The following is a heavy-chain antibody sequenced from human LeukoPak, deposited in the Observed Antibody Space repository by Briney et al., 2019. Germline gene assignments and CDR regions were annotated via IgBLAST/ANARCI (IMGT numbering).Heavy chain of an antibody. J-gene: IGHJ3*02. V-gene: IGHV3-21*01. D-gene: IGHD3-22*01. CDR1: GFTFSSYS. CDR3: ARDDYYDSSGYGPAAFDI. Sequence: GGSLRLSCAASGFTFSSYSMNWVRQAPGKGLEWVSSISSSSSYIYYADSVKGRFTIPRDNAKNSLYLQMNSLRAEDTAVYYCARDDYYDSSGYGPAAFDIWGQGTMVTVSS. CDR2: ISSSSSYI.